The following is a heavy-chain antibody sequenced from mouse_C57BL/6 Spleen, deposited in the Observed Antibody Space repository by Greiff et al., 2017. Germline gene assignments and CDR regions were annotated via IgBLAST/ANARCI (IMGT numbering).Heavy chain of an antibody. CDR2: INYDGSST. Sequence: EVQVVESEGGLVQPGSSMKLSCTASGFTFSDYYMAWVRQVPEKGLEWVANINYDGSSTYYLDSLKSRFIISRDNAKNILYLQMSSLKSEDTATYYCARGEDYGSFAYWGQGTLVTVSA. CDR1: GFTFSDYY. J-gene: IGHJ3*01. V-gene: IGHV5-16*01. CDR3: ARGEDYGSFAY. D-gene: IGHD1-1*01.